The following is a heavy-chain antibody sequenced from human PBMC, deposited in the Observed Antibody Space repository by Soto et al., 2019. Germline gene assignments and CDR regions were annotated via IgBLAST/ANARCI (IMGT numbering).Heavy chain of an antibody. Sequence: DVQLLESGGGLAQRGGSLRLSCAASGFSFSTYGMTWVRQAPGKGLEWVSYGGSGGSTYYADSVKGRFTNSRDNSKNTLYMQMNSLRAEDTAVYYCVKFRGRAYHYYNMDVWGNGTTVTIYS. CDR1: GFSFSTYG. J-gene: IGHJ6*03. CDR3: VKFRGRAYHYYNMDV. CDR2: YGGSGGST. D-gene: IGHD3-16*01. V-gene: IGHV3-23*01.